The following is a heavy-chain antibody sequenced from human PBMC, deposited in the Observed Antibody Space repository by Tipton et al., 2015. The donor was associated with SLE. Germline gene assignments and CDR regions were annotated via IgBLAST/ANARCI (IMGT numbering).Heavy chain of an antibody. CDR3: ARHAFWPGNKKNPDNWFHP. CDR1: GGSISPYY. J-gene: IGHJ5*02. CDR2: ISYTGDT. Sequence: TLSLTCTVSGGSISPYYWSWIRQPPGKGLEWIGYISYTGDTKYNPPLKSRVTIPIDTSETRFSLKMTSVAAADTAVYYCARHAFWPGNKKNPDNWFHPWGQGALVTVSS. V-gene: IGHV4-59*08.